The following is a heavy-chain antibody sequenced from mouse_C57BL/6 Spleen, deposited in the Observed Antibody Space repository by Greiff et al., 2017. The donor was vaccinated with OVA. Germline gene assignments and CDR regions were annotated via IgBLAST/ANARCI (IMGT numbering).Heavy chain of an antibody. CDR2: IHPNSGST. V-gene: IGHV1-64*01. J-gene: IGHJ2*01. D-gene: IGHD1-1*01. CDR1: GYTFTSYW. CDR3: ASSPITTVVADYFDY. Sequence: VQLQQSGAELVKPGASVKLSCKASGYTFTSYWMHWVKQRPGQGLEWIGMIHPNSGSTNYNEKFKSKATLTVDKSSSTAYMQLSSLTSEDSAVYYGASSPITTVVADYFDYWGQGTTLTVSS.